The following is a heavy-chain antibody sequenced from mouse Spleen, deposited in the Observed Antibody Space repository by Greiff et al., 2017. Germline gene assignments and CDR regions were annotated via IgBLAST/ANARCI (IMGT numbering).Heavy chain of an antibody. CDR2: IWSGGST. CDR3: ARKNYRIDWYFDV. CDR1: GFSLTSYG. J-gene: IGHJ1*01. Sequence: QVQLKESGPGLVQPSQSLSITCTVSGFSLTSYGVHWVRQSPGKGLEWLGVIWSGGSTDYNAAFISRLSISKDNSKSQVFFKMNSLQADDTAIYYCARKNYRIDWYFDVWGAGTTVTVSS. D-gene: IGHD2-14*01. V-gene: IGHV2-2*01.